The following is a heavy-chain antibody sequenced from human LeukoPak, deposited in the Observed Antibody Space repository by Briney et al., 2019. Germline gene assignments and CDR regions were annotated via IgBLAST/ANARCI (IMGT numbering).Heavy chain of an antibody. J-gene: IGHJ5*02. V-gene: IGHV4-39*07. D-gene: IGHD1-26*01. CDR2: IYYSGST. Sequence: SETLSLTCTVSGGSISSRSYYWGWIRQPPGKGLEWIGSIYYSGSTYYNPSLKSRVTISVDTSKNQFSLKLSSVTAADTAVYYCARDVVGATTWGQGTLVTVSS. CDR3: ARDVVGATT. CDR1: GGSISSRSYY.